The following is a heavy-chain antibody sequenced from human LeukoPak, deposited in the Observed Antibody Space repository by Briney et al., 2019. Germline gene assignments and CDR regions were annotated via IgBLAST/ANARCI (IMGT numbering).Heavy chain of an antibody. CDR1: GGSISSGGYS. D-gene: IGHD3-3*01. Sequence: SQTLSLTCAVSGGSISSGGYSWSWIRQPPGKGLEWIGYIYYSGSTNYNPSLKSRVTISVDTSKNQFSLKLSSVTAADTAVYYCARGIRIHYDFWSGYYLPYYFDYWGQGTLVTVSS. CDR2: IYYSGST. V-gene: IGHV4-30-4*07. J-gene: IGHJ4*02. CDR3: ARGIRIHYDFWSGYYLPYYFDY.